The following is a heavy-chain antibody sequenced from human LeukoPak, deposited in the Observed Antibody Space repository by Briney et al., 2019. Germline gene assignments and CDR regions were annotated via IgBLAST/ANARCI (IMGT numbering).Heavy chain of an antibody. V-gene: IGHV3-23*01. Sequence: GGSLRLSCAASGFTFSSYAMSWVRQAPGKGLEWVSAISGSGGSTYYPDSVKGRFTTSRDNSKNTLYLQMNSLRAEDTAVYYCAKGKDSSGWYLVFDYWGQGTLVTVSS. CDR1: GFTFSSYA. J-gene: IGHJ4*02. CDR3: AKGKDSSGWYLVFDY. D-gene: IGHD6-19*01. CDR2: ISGSGGST.